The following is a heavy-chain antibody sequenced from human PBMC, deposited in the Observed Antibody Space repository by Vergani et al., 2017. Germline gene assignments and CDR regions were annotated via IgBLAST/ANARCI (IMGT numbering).Heavy chain of an antibody. CDR2: INHSGST. J-gene: IGHJ5*02. CDR1: GGSFSGYY. V-gene: IGHV4-34*01. CDR3: ARRSIVVVTAIRRYNWFDP. D-gene: IGHD2-21*02. Sequence: QVQLQQWGAGLLKPSETLSLTCAVYGGSFSGYYWSWIRQPPGKGLEWIGEINHSGSTNYNPSLKSRVTISVDTSKNQFSLKLSSVTAADTAVYYCARRSIVVVTAIRRYNWFDPWGQGTLVTVSS.